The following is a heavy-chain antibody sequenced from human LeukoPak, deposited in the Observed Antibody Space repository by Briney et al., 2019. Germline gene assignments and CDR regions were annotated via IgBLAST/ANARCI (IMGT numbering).Heavy chain of an antibody. V-gene: IGHV1-2*02. D-gene: IGHD1-26*01. CDR2: INPNSGAT. CDR1: GYTFTGYY. CDR3: ARDLIVGATDDY. J-gene: IGHJ4*02. Sequence: ASVKVSCKASGYTFTGYYMHWVRQAPGQGLEWMGWINPNSGATNYAQKFQGRVTMTRDTSISTAYMELSRLRSDDTAVYYCARDLIVGATDDYWGQGTLVTVSS.